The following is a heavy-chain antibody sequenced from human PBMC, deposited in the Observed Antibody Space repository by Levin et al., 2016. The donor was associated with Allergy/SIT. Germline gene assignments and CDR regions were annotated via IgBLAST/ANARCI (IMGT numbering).Heavy chain of an antibody. Sequence: WVRQAPGQRLEWMGWINAGNGNTKYSQKFQGRVTITRDTSASTAYMELSSLRSEDTAVYYCARPLHYYGSGSPDWYFDLWGRGTLVTVSS. J-gene: IGHJ2*01. D-gene: IGHD3-10*01. CDR2: INAGNGNT. V-gene: IGHV1-3*01. CDR3: ARPLHYYGSGSPDWYFDL.